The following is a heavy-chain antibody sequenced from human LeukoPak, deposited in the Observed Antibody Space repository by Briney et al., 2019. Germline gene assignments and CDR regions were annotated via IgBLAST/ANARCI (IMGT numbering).Heavy chain of an antibody. CDR1: GFIFSSYS. J-gene: IGHJ4*02. D-gene: IGHD4-17*01. Sequence: PGGSLRLSCAASGFIFSSYSMNWVRQAPGKGLEWVSSISSSSSYIYYADSVKGRFTISRDNAKNSLYLQMNSLRAEDTAVYYCARGHDYGDYYFDYWGQGTLVTVSS. V-gene: IGHV3-21*01. CDR3: ARGHDYGDYYFDY. CDR2: ISSSSSYI.